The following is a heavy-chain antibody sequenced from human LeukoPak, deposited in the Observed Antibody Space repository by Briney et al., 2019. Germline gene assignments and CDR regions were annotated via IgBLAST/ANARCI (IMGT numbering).Heavy chain of an antibody. J-gene: IGHJ5*02. Sequence: GGSLRLSCAASGFTFSSYAMSWVRQAPGKGLEWVSAISGSGGSTYYADSVKGRFTISRDNSKKTLYLQMNSLRAEDTALYYCAKGGRFCSSASCYLGSWGQGTLVTVSS. CDR3: AKGGRFCSSASCYLGS. D-gene: IGHD2-2*01. CDR1: GFTFSSYA. CDR2: ISGSGGST. V-gene: IGHV3-23*01.